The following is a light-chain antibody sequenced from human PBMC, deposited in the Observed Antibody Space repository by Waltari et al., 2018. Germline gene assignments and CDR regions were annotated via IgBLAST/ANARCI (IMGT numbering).Light chain of an antibody. J-gene: IGLJ3*02. CDR1: SSNIGSNY. Sequence: QSVLTQPPSASGTPGQRVTISCSGSSSNIGSNYVYWYQQLPGTAPKLLSYRNNQRPSGVPGRFSGSKSGTSASLAISGLRSEDEADYYCAAWDDSLSVGLFGGGTKLTVL. V-gene: IGLV1-47*01. CDR3: AAWDDSLSVGL. CDR2: RNN.